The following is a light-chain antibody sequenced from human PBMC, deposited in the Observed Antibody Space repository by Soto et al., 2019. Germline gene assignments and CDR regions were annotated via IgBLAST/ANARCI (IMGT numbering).Light chain of an antibody. CDR1: QSIGNW. CDR2: AAS. CDR3: QQAKSFPLT. J-gene: IGKJ5*01. V-gene: IGKV1-12*01. Sequence: XXSSVSASGGDRVTITCRASQSIGNWLAWYQQKPGXAPXXLIYAASTLQGGVPSRFSGSGSGTDFTLTISSLQPDDFATYYCQQAKSFPLTFGQGTRLEFK.